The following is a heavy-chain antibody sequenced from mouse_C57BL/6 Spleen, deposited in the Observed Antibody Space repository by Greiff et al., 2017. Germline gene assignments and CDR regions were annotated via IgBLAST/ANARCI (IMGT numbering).Heavy chain of an antibody. D-gene: IGHD1-1*01. V-gene: IGHV1-52*01. CDR1: GYPFTSYW. J-gene: IGHJ2*01. Sequence: QVQLQQSGAELVRPGSSVKLSCKASGYPFTSYWMHWVKQRPIQGLEWIGNIDPSDSETHYNQKFKDKATLTVDQSSSTAYMHLSRLTSEDSAVYYCAREGDNGSSLGYWGQGTTLTVSS. CDR2: IDPSDSET. CDR3: AREGDNGSSLGY.